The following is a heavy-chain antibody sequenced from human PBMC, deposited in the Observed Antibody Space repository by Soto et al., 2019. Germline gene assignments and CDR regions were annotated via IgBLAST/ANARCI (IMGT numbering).Heavy chain of an antibody. CDR2: IIPIFATA. D-gene: IGHD1-20*01. CDR3: ARSITGTVSYYYGMEV. V-gene: IGHV1-69*12. CDR1: GGTFSSYA. Sequence: QVQLVQSGAEVKKPGSSVKVSCKASGGTFSSYAISWVRQAPGQGLEWMGGIIPIFATADYAQKFQGRVTITGDESTSTAYMELSRVISEDTAVYYCARSITGTVSYYYGMEVWGQGTTVTVSS. J-gene: IGHJ6*02.